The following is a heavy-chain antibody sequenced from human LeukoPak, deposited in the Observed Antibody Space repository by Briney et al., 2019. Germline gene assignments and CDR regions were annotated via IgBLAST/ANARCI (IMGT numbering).Heavy chain of an antibody. J-gene: IGHJ3*02. CDR3: AKLTGTYTAFDI. D-gene: IGHD3-9*01. CDR2: ISGSGGST. CDR1: GFTFSSYA. V-gene: IGHV3-23*01. Sequence: GGSLRLSCAASGFTFSSYAMSWVRQAPGKGLEWVSAISGSGGSTYYADSVKGRFTISRDNSKNALYQQMNSLRAEDTAVYYCAKLTGTYTAFDIWGQGTVVTVSS.